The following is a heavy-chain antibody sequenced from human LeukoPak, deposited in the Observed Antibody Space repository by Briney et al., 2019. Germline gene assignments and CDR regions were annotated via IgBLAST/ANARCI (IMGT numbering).Heavy chain of an antibody. D-gene: IGHD6-13*01. CDR3: ARHGGYSSPYLH. J-gene: IGHJ1*01. V-gene: IGHV4-61*01. CDR2: IYYSGST. CDR1: GGSVSSGSYY. Sequence: PSETLSLTCTVSGGSVSSGSYYWSWIRQPPGKGLEWIGYIYYSGSTNYNPSLKSRVTISVDTSKNQFSLKLSSVTAADTAVYYCARHGGYSSPYLHWGQGTLVTVSS.